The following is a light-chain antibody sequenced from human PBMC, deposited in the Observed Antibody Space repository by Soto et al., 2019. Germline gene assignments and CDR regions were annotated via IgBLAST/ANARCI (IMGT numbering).Light chain of an antibody. CDR3: QQFCCSPPYT. CDR2: GAS. J-gene: IGKJ2*01. V-gene: IGKV3-20*01. Sequence: EIVLTQSPGTLSLSPGERATLSCRVSQRVSRSYLAWYQQKPGQAPRLLIYGASSRATGIPDSFSGSVSGTDGALIISIREHGDFAVFYCQQFCCSPPYTFGQGTQLEIK. CDR1: QRVSRSY.